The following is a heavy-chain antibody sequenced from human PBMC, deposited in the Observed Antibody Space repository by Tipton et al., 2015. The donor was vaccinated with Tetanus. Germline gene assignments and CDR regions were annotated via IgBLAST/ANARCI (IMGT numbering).Heavy chain of an antibody. CDR2: ISSTGNPR. CDR1: GFTFSDYS. D-gene: IGHD6-25*01. Sequence: SLRLSCTASGFTFSDYSMNWVRQAPGKGLEWVSYISSTGNPRYYADFEQGRFTISRDNAKSSLYLQMNSLRAEDTAVYFCASGSALDYWGPGALVTVSS. V-gene: IGHV3-48*04. J-gene: IGHJ4*02. CDR3: ASGSALDY.